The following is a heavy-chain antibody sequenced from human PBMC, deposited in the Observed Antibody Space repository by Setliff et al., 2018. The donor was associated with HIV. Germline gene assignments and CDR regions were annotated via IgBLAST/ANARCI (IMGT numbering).Heavy chain of an antibody. CDR3: ARADYGDFVEY. CDR2: IYTSGST. J-gene: IGHJ4*02. D-gene: IGHD4-17*01. Sequence: PSETLSLTCTVSGGSISSGSYYWSWIRQPAGKGLERIGRIYTSGSTNYNPSLKSRVTISVDTSKNQFSLKLSSVTAADTAVYYCARADYGDFVEYWGRGTLVTVSS. V-gene: IGHV4-61*02. CDR1: GGSISSGSYY.